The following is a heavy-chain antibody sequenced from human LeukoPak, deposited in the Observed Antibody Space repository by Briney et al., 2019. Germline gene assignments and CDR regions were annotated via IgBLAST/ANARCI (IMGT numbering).Heavy chain of an antibody. D-gene: IGHD3-10*01. CDR1: GFTFSSYW. Sequence: GGSLRLSCAASGFTFSSYWMSWVRQAPGKGLEWVSAISGSGGSAYYAGSVKGRFTISRDNSKNTLCLQMNSLRAEDTAVYYCAKPPDYYGSGSYSPRYYYYGMDVWGQGTTVTVSS. V-gene: IGHV3-23*01. CDR2: ISGSGGSA. CDR3: AKPPDYYGSGSYSPRYYYYGMDV. J-gene: IGHJ6*02.